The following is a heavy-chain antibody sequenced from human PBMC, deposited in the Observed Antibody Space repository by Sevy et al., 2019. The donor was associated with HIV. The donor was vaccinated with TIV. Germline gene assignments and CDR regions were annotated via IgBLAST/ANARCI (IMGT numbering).Heavy chain of an antibody. J-gene: IGHJ6*03. D-gene: IGHD6-13*01. V-gene: IGHV3-9*01. CDR2: ISWNSGSI. CDR1: GFTFDDYA. CDR3: AKDPGYEATDYMDV. Sequence: SLKISCAASGFTFDDYAMHWVRQAPGKGLEWVSGISWNSGSIGYADSVKGRFTISRDNAKNSLYLQMNSLRAEDTALYYCAKDPGYEATDYMDVWGKGTTVTVSS.